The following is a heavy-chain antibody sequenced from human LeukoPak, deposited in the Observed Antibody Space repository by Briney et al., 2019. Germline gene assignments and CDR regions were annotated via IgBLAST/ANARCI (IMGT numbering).Heavy chain of an antibody. J-gene: IGHJ5*02. CDR2: ISAYNGNT. CDR3: ARRSAYWFDP. Sequence: ASVKVSCKASGYTFTSNYIHWVRQAPGQGLEWMGWISAYNGNTNYAQKLQGRVTMTTDTSTSTAYMELRSLRSDDTAVYYCARRSAYWFDPWGQGTLVTVSS. CDR1: GYTFTSNY. V-gene: IGHV1-18*04. D-gene: IGHD2-21*01.